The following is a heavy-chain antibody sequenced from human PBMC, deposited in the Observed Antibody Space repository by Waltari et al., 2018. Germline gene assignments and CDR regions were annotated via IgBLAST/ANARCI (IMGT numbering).Heavy chain of an antibody. CDR1: GFTFDDYA. V-gene: IGHV3-9*03. CDR2: IRWNSGRT. D-gene: IGHD6-6*01. CDR3: AKDIAARSESYYYGMDV. J-gene: IGHJ6*02. Sequence: EVQLVESGGGLVQPGRSLRLSCAASGFTFDDYAMHWVRQAPGKGREWVSGIRWNSGRTGYADSVKGRCTISRDNAKNSLYLQMNSLSAEDMALYYCAKDIAARSESYYYGMDVWGQGTTVTVSS.